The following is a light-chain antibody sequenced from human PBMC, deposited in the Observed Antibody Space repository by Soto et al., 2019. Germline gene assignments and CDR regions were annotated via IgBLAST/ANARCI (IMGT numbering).Light chain of an antibody. J-gene: IGKJ1*01. CDR3: QDYGTSAPWT. CDR2: RGS. Sequence: ALTQSPGTLSLSPGERTTRACRASQNIRGNELAWYQQKPGQPPRLLIYRGSSRAPGIPDRFSGRGSGTEFTLTISSLEPEDFAVYYCQDYGTSAPWTFGQGTRVEIK. V-gene: IGKV3-20*01. CDR1: QNIRGNE.